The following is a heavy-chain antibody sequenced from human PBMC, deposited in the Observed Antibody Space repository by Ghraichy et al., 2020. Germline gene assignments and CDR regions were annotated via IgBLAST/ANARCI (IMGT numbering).Heavy chain of an antibody. V-gene: IGHV3-7*01. D-gene: IGHD3-10*01. CDR1: RFTFSSYW. CDR3: ARDDRSGDDAFDI. CDR2: INQDGSEK. J-gene: IGHJ3*02. Sequence: LSLTCAASRFTFSSYWMSWVRQAPGKGLEWVANINQDGSEKYYVDSVKGRFTISRDNAKNSLYLQMNSLRAEDTAVYYCARDDRSGDDAFDIWGQGTVVTVSS.